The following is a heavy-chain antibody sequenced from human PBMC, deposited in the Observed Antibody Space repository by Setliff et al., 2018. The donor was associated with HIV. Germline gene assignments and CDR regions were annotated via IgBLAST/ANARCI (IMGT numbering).Heavy chain of an antibody. Sequence: PRESLKISCKGSGYSFTNYWIGWVRQMPGKGLEWVGIIYPGDSDTRYSPSFQGKVTIAVDKSINTAYLQWNSLKASDTAMYYCARSLCYYDSCGYYYNYWGQGTLVTGSS. CDR1: GYSFTNYW. CDR3: ARSLCYYDSCGYYYNY. D-gene: IGHD3-22*01. CDR2: IYPGDSDT. J-gene: IGHJ4*02. V-gene: IGHV5-51*01.